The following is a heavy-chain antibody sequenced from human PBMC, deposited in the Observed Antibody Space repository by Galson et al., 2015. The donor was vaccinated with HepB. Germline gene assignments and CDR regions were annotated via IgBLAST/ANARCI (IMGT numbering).Heavy chain of an antibody. CDR1: SGSISSSDW. CDR2: IYHGGST. CDR3: ARHIIGPPGHDH. Sequence: ETLSLTCAVFSGSISSSDWWSWVRQPPGKGLEWIGQIYHGGSTYYNPSLKSRVTMSVDRSKNQFSLWLSSVTAADTAVYYCARHIIGPPGHDHWGQGTLVTVSS. V-gene: IGHV4-4*02. J-gene: IGHJ4*02. D-gene: IGHD1-20*01.